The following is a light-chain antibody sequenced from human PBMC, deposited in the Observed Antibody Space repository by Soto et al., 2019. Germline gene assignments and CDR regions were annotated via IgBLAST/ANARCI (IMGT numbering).Light chain of an antibody. Sequence: QSALTQPRSVSGSPGQSVTISCTGTSSDVGGYNYVSWYQQHPGKAPKLIIYDVVKRPSGVPDHFSGSKSGNTASLTISGFQAEDEADYYCCSYAGNYLYVFGTGTKVTVL. V-gene: IGLV2-11*01. CDR3: CSYAGNYLYV. CDR1: SSDVGGYNY. J-gene: IGLJ1*01. CDR2: DVV.